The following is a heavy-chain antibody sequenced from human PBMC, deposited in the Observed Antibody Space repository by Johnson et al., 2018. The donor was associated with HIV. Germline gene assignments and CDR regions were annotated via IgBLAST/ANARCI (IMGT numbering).Heavy chain of an antibody. D-gene: IGHD6-6*01. CDR2: IYSGGST. J-gene: IGHJ3*02. CDR3: AREDSSSPAVAFDI. CDR1: GFTVSSNY. V-gene: IGHV3-53*01. Sequence: VQLVESGGGLVQPGGSLRLSCVVSGFTVSSNYMSWVRQAPGKGLEWVSVIYSGGSTYYADSVKGRFTISRDNSKNTLYLQMNSLRAEDTAVYYCAREDSSSPAVAFDIWGQGTVLTVSS.